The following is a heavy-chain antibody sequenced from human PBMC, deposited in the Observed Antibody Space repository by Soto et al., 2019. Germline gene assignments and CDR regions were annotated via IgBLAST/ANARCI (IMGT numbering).Heavy chain of an antibody. CDR1: GYTFTSYY. D-gene: IGHD3-10*01. CDR3: ARPPTITMVRGVYQNYYSYGMDV. CDR2: INPSGGST. V-gene: IGHV1-46*01. Sequence: ASVKVSCKASGYTFTSYYMHWVRQAPGQGLEWMGIINPSGGSTSYAQKFQGRVTMTRDTSTSTVYMELSSLRSEDTAVYYCARPPTITMVRGVYQNYYSYGMDVWGQGTTVTVSS. J-gene: IGHJ6*02.